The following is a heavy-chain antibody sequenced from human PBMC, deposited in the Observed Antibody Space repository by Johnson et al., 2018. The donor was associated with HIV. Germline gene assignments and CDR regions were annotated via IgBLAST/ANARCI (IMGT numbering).Heavy chain of an antibody. CDR2: ISSSGSNI. Sequence: VQLVESGGGLVKPGGSLRLSCAASGFTFSDYYMSWIRQAPGKGLEWVSYISSSGSNIYYADSVKGRFTISRDNAKNTLYRQMNTVRPEDTSFYYCARGRKDIAAVDGLCNDGFDTWGQATTVTVSS. J-gene: IGHJ3*02. D-gene: IGHD6-13*01. CDR3: ARGRKDIAAVDGLCNDGFDT. CDR1: GFTFSDYY. V-gene: IGHV3-11*01.